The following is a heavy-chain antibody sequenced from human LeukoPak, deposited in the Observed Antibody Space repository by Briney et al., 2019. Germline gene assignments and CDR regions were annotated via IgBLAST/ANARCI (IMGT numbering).Heavy chain of an antibody. CDR3: ARLDGGTYYFVSRGYLHGFDM. CDR1: GGSISSKNYY. D-gene: IGHD3-22*01. Sequence: SETLSLTCTVSGGSISSKNYYWGWIRQPPGKGLEWIGSIYYSGSTYFNPSLKSRVTMSVDTSKNQFSLKLSSLTAADTALYYCARLDGGTYYFVSRGYLHGFDMWGHGTMVTVSS. J-gene: IGHJ3*02. V-gene: IGHV4-39*01. CDR2: IYYSGST.